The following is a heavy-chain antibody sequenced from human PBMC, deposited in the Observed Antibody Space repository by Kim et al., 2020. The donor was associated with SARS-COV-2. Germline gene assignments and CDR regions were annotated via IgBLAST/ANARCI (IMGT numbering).Heavy chain of an antibody. CDR2: ISAYNGNT. Sequence: ASVKVSCKASGYTFTSYGISWVRQAPGQGLEWMGWISAYNGNTNYAQKLQGRVTMTTDTSTSTAYMELRSLRSDDTAVYYCARDGTGDTDYYYYGMDVWGQGTTVTVSS. D-gene: IGHD7-27*01. J-gene: IGHJ6*02. CDR3: ARDGTGDTDYYYYGMDV. CDR1: GYTFTSYG. V-gene: IGHV1-18*01.